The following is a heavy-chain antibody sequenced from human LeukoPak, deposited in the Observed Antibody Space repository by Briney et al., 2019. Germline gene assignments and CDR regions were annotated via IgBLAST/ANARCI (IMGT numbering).Heavy chain of an antibody. CDR2: IIPIFDTA. CDR1: GGTFNSYA. J-gene: IGHJ4*02. CDR3: ARSGTWGRWLQPEDYFDY. Sequence: ASVKVSCKASGGTFNSYAISWVRQAPGQGVEWMGGIIPIFDTANYAQKFQGRVTITADESTSTAHMELSSLRSEDTAVYYCARSGTWGRWLQPEDYFDYWGQGALVTVSS. V-gene: IGHV1-69*13. D-gene: IGHD5-24*01.